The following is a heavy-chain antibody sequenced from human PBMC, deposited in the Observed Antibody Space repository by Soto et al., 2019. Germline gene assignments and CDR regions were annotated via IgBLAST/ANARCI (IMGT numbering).Heavy chain of an antibody. CDR2: IKSKTDGGTT. CDR3: TTDHLYSGSYYY. Sequence: GGSLRLSCAASGFTFSNAWMSWVRQAPGKGLEWVGRIKSKTDGGTTDYAAPVKGRFTISRDDSKNTLYLQMNSLKTEDTAVYYCTTDHLYSGSYYYWGQGTLVTVSS. CDR1: GFTFSNAW. D-gene: IGHD1-26*01. J-gene: IGHJ4*02. V-gene: IGHV3-15*01.